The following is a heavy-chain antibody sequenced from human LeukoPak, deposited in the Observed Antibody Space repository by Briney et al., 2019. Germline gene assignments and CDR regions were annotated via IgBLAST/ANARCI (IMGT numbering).Heavy chain of an antibody. V-gene: IGHV3-7*01. CDR2: IEQDGSEK. CDR3: ARESIVVVPAASDY. Sequence: PGGSLRLSCAASGFPFINYCMSWVRPAPGKGLEWVANIEQDGSEKYYVDSVKGRFTISRDNAKNSLYLQMNSLRAEDTAVYYCARESIVVVPAASDYWGQGTLVTVSS. J-gene: IGHJ4*02. CDR1: GFPFINYC. D-gene: IGHD2-2*01.